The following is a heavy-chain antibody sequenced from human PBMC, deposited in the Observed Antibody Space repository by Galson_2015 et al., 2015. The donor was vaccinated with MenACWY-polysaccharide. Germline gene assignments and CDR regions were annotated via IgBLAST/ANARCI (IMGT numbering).Heavy chain of an antibody. V-gene: IGHV3-33*01. D-gene: IGHD2-15*01. CDR2: IWYDGSNK. CDR1: GFTFSSYG. J-gene: IGHJ6*02. CDR3: ARDISYCSGGSCYYYYGMDV. Sequence: SLRLSCAASGFTFSSYGMHWVRQAPGKGLEWVAVIWYDGSNKYYADSVKGRFTTSRDNSKNTLYLQMNSLRAEDTAVYYCARDISYCSGGSCYYYYGMDVWGQGTTVTVSS.